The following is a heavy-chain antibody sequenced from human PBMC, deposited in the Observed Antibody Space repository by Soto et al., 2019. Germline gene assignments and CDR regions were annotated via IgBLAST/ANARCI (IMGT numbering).Heavy chain of an antibody. CDR1: GGSISSYY. J-gene: IGHJ6*02. CDR3: ARFGDARQSSGYHTYYYYGMDV. Sequence: SETLSLTCTVSGGSISSYYWSWIRQPPGKGLEWIGYIYYSGSTNYNPSLKSRVTISVDTSKNQFSLKLSSVTAADTAVYYCARFGDARQSSGYHTYYYYGMDVWGQGTTVTVSS. D-gene: IGHD3-3*01. CDR2: IYYSGST. V-gene: IGHV4-59*01.